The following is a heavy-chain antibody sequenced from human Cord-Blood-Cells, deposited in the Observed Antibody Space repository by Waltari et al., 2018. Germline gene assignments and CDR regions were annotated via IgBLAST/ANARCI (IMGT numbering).Heavy chain of an antibody. D-gene: IGHD4-17*01. V-gene: IGHV4-39*07. J-gene: IGHJ6*03. CDR3: ARSAYGGNSYYYYYYMDV. CDR2: IYYSGST. Sequence: QLQLQESGPGLVKPSETLSLTCPVSGGSISSSSYYCGWIRPPPGKGLEWIGSIYYSGSTYYNPSLKSRVTISVDTSKNQFSLKLSSVTAADTAVYYCARSAYGGNSYYYYYYMDVWGKGTTVTVSS. CDR1: GGSISSSSYY.